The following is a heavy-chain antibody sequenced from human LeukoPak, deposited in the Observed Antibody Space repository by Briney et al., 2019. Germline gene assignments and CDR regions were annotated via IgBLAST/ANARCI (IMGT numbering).Heavy chain of an antibody. J-gene: IGHJ4*02. CDR2: INTFHDNT. CDR1: GYTFTNYG. CDR3: ARHRGGAAAGPRAFDY. V-gene: IGHV1-18*01. D-gene: IGHD6-13*01. Sequence: VASVKVSCKASGYTFTNYGISWVRQAPGQGLEWMGWINTFHDNTNYAQKLQGRVTMTTDTSTSTAYMELRSLRSDDTAVYYCARHRGGAAAGPRAFDYWGRGTLVTVSS.